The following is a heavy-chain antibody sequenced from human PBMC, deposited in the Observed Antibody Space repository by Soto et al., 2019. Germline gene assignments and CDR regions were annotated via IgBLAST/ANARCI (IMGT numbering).Heavy chain of an antibody. V-gene: IGHV1-46*03. CDR2: INPSGGST. J-gene: IGHJ5*02. CDR3: ARDGVFGPFPVIVWFDP. CDR1: GYPFTSYY. Sequence: ALVKVSCKASGYPFTSYYLHWVRPAPGQVLEWMGIINPSGGSTSYAQKFQGRVTMTRDTSTSTVYMELSSLRSEDTAVYYCARDGVFGPFPVIVWFDPWGQGTLVTVSS. D-gene: IGHD3-3*01.